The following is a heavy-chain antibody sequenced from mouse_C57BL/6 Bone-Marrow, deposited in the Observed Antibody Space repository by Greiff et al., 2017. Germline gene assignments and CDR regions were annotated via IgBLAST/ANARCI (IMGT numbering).Heavy chain of an antibody. Sequence: QVQLKQPGAELVKPGASVKMSCKASGYTFTSYWITWVKQRPGQGLEWIGDIYPGSGSTNYNEKFKSKDTLTVDTSSSTAYMQLSSLTSEDSAVYYCARGYYGSSDYYAMDYWGQGTSVTVSS. CDR1: GYTFTSYW. J-gene: IGHJ4*01. D-gene: IGHD1-1*01. CDR3: ARGYYGSSDYYAMDY. V-gene: IGHV1-55*01. CDR2: IYPGSGST.